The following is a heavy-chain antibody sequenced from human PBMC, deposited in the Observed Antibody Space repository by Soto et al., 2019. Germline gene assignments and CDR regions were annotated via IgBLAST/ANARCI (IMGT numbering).Heavy chain of an antibody. V-gene: IGHV3-23*01. CDR1: GFIFSTFP. J-gene: IGHJ6*03. CDR3: AKPPMITASYYYSDMDV. Sequence: GGSLRLSCTASGFIFSTFPMNWVRQAPGRGLEWVSGISGSGISTFYAGSVKGRFTISRDNSRNTVFLDMHSLRPEGTTVYYCAKPPMITASYYYSDMDVWGQGTTVTVSS. CDR2: ISGSGIST. D-gene: IGHD3-16*01.